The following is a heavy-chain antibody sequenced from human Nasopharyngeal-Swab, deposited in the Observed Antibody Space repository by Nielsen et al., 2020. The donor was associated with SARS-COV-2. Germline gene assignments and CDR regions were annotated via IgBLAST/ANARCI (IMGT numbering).Heavy chain of an antibody. D-gene: IGHD3-3*01. CDR3: ARHYDFWSGYYNSHFYGMDV. Sequence: ETLSLTCAVSGGSISTYNWWTWVRQAPGKGLEWVANIKHDGSAKYYADSVKGRFTISRDNAKSSLHLQMNSLRAEDTAVYYCARHYDFWSGYYNSHFYGMDVWGQGTTVTVSS. J-gene: IGHJ6*02. CDR1: GGSISTYNW. CDR2: IKHDGSAK. V-gene: IGHV3-7*01.